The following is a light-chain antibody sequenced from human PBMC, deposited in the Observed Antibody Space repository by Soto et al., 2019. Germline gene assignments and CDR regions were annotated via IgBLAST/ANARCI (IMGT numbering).Light chain of an antibody. V-gene: IGKV3-11*01. Sequence: EIVLTQSPATLSLSPGEIATLSCRASQSVSSYLAWYQQKPGQAPRLLIYDASNRATGIPARFSGSGSGTDFTLNISSLEPEDFAVYYCQQRSNWPTFGQGTRLEIK. CDR1: QSVSSY. CDR3: QQRSNWPT. J-gene: IGKJ5*01. CDR2: DAS.